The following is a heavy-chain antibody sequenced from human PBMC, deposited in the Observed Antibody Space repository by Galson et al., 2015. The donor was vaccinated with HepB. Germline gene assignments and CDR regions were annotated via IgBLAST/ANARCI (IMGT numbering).Heavy chain of an antibody. CDR2: IIPILGIA. D-gene: IGHD6-13*01. V-gene: IGHV1-69*04. Sequence: SVKVSCKASGGTFSSYAISWVRQAPGQGLEWMGRIIPILGIANYAQKFQGRVTITADKSTSTAYMELSSLRSEDTAVYYCAREGSSWAWDIWGQGTMVTVSS. CDR3: AREGSSWAWDI. J-gene: IGHJ3*02. CDR1: GGTFSSYA.